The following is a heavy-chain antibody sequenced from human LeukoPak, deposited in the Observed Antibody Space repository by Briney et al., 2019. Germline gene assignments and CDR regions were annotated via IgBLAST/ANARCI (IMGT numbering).Heavy chain of an antibody. D-gene: IGHD3-16*01. Sequence: SGRSLRLSCAASGFTFDDYSMHCVRQAPGKGLGWVSGITWMSDRIGYADSVQGRFSISRDDAKKSLYLQMNSLRTDDTALYYCAKVAGGGYFDLWGRGTLVTVSS. V-gene: IGHV3-9*01. CDR1: GFTFDDYS. CDR2: ITWMSDRI. CDR3: AKVAGGGYFDL. J-gene: IGHJ2*01.